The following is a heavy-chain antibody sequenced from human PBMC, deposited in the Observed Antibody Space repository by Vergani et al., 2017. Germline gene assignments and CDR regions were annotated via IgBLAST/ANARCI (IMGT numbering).Heavy chain of an antibody. CDR3: ARGSRAEGGGGPDK. CDR1: GGSINTGAYY. CDR2: VYTSGMT. V-gene: IGHV4-61*02. Sequence: QVQLQESGPRLVRPSQTLSLTCTVSGGSINTGAYYWSWIRQPAGKGLEWIGRVYTSGMTNYNPSLKSRVTILVDRSKSQLSLKLTSVTAGDTAVYYCARGSRAEGGGGPDKWGRGALVSVSS. D-gene: IGHD2-21*01. J-gene: IGHJ4*02.